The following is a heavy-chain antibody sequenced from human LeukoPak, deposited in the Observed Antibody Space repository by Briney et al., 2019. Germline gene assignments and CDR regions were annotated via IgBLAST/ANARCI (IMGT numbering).Heavy chain of an antibody. CDR1: GYTFTDYY. J-gene: IGHJ4*02. CDR2: VDPEDGET. V-gene: IGHV1-69-2*01. CDR3: ANSGSRDDRSFGVY. Sequence: GATVKISCKVSGYTFTDYYMHWVRQAPGKGLEWMGLVDPEDGETIYAEKFQGRVNITADTSTDTAYMELSSLRSEDTAVYYCANSGSRDDRSFGVYWGQGTLVTVSS. D-gene: IGHD3-22*01.